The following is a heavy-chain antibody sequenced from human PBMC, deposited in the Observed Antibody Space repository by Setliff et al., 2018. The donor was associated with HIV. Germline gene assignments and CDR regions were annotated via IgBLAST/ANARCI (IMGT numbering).Heavy chain of an antibody. CDR1: GGNFRSYG. CDR2: IIPMSGVP. Sequence: SVKVSCKASGGNFRSYGISWVRQAPGQGLEWMGGIIPMSGVPKYAQKFQGRVTITADKSTSTAYMELSSLRSEDTAVYYCARGAFIGYGWSYFGMDVWGQGTTVTVSS. V-gene: IGHV1-69*10. J-gene: IGHJ6*02. D-gene: IGHD3-22*01. CDR3: ARGAFIGYGWSYFGMDV.